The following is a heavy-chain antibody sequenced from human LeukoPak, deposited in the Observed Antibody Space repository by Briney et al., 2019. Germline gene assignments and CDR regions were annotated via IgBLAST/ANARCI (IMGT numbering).Heavy chain of an antibody. Sequence: PGGSLRLSCAASGFTFRSYSMNWVRQAPGKVPEWVSYIDARSGITYYADSVQGRFTISRDNAQESVFLQMNSLRADDTAVYYCARTYDFGRGPPGDAFDNWGPGTLVTVSS. CDR2: IDARSGIT. CDR1: GFTFRSYS. CDR3: ARTYDFGRGPPGDAFDN. J-gene: IGHJ3*02. D-gene: IGHD3-3*01. V-gene: IGHV3-48*01.